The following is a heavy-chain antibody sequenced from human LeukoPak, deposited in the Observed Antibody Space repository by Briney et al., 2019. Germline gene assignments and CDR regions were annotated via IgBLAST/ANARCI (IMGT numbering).Heavy chain of an antibody. CDR2: ISSTSSYI. Sequence: MAGGSLRLSCAASGFTFSSYSMNWVRQAPGKGLEWVSSISSTSSYIYYADSVRGRFTISRDNAKSSLFLQMNSLRAEDTAVYYCARELMGLTMIVVVNPIDYWGQGTLVTVSS. CDR1: GFTFSSYS. D-gene: IGHD3-22*01. V-gene: IGHV3-21*01. CDR3: ARELMGLTMIVVVNPIDY. J-gene: IGHJ4*02.